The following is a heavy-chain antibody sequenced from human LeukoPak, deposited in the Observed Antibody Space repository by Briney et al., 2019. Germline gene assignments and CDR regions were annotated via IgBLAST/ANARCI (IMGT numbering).Heavy chain of an antibody. Sequence: GGSLRLSCSASGFTFSSYAMHWGRQAPGKGLEYVSAISSNGGTTYYADSVKGRFTISRDNSKNTLYLQMSSLRAEDTAVYYCARDPPFIIGTTFFDYWGQGTLVTVSS. CDR2: ISSNGGTT. J-gene: IGHJ4*02. D-gene: IGHD1-20*01. CDR1: GFTFSSYA. V-gene: IGHV3-64D*06. CDR3: ARDPPFIIGTTFFDY.